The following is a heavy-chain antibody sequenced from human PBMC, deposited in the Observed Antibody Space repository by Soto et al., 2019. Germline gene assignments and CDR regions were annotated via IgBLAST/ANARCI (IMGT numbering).Heavy chain of an antibody. V-gene: IGHV1-69*13. CDR1: GGAFGRHA. CDR3: AGGDEMTAVTIFEY. Sequence: ASVKVSCKTSGGAFGRHAVSWVRQAPGQGLEWIGGVIPVFNTSNYSLKFQGRVAIFADVSTSTVFMELRSLRSEDTALYYCAGGDEMTAVTIFEYCGQGTLVTVS. J-gene: IGHJ4*02. D-gene: IGHD4-17*01. CDR2: VIPVFNTS.